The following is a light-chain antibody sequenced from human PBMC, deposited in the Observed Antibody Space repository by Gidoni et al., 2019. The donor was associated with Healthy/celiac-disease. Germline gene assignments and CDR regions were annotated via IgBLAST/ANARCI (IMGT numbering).Light chain of an antibody. CDR3: QQYGSSPFT. V-gene: IGKV3-20*01. J-gene: IGKJ3*01. CDR2: GAS. Sequence: QSVSSSYLAWYQQKPGQAPRLLIYGASSRATGIPDRFSGSGSGTDFTLTISRLEPEDFAVYYCQQYGSSPFTFGPGTKVDIK. CDR1: QSVSSSY.